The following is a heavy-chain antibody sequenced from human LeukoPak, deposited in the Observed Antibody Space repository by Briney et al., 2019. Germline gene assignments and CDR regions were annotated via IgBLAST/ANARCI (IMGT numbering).Heavy chain of an antibody. V-gene: IGHV3-48*03. CDR2: ISSSGSTI. Sequence: GGSLRLSCAASGFTFSSYEMNWVRQAPGKGLEWVSYISSSGSTIYYADSVKGRFTISRDNSKNTLYLQMNSLRAEDTAVYYCARDSDSRYSYGLGVFDYWGQGTLVTVSS. J-gene: IGHJ4*02. D-gene: IGHD5-18*01. CDR3: ARDSDSRYSYGLGVFDY. CDR1: GFTFSSYE.